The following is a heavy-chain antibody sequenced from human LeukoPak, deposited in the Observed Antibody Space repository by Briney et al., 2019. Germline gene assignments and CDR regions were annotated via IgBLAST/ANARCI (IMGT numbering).Heavy chain of an antibody. CDR2: IDPNSGGT. D-gene: IGHD3-16*01. Sequence: ASVTVSFTSAGYTFTVYGMHWVRQAPGQGLEWMGWIDPNSGGTNYAQKFQGRVTMTRDTSISTAYLELSRLRSDDTAVYYCARDLRHAFDIWGQGTMVTVSS. CDR3: ARDLRHAFDI. V-gene: IGHV1-2*02. J-gene: IGHJ3*02. CDR1: GYTFTVYG.